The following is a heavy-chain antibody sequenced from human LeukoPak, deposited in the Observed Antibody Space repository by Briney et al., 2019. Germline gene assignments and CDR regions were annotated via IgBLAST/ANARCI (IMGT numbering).Heavy chain of an antibody. CDR1: GFSFENYA. J-gene: IGHJ6*02. D-gene: IGHD2/OR15-2a*01. V-gene: IGHV3-30*04. CDR2: ISYNGRKE. Sequence: PGRSLRLSCAASGFSFENYAMHWVRQAPGKGLEWLAVISYNGRKEYYADSVKGRFTISRDNSKNTLYLQMNSLRAEDTAVYYCIIRNIYYYYGMDVWGQGTTVTVSS. CDR3: IIRNIYYYYGMDV.